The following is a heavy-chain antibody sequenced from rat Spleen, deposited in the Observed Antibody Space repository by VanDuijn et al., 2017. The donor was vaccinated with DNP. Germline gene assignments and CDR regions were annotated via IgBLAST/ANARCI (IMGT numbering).Heavy chain of an antibody. CDR1: GFTFSDYN. CDR2: VVYDGSST. V-gene: IGHV5-7*01. J-gene: IGHJ2*01. Sequence: EVQLVESGGDLVQPGRSLKLSCAASGFTFSDYNMAWVRQAPKKGLEWVATVVYDGSSTYYRDSVKGRFTISRNNAKNTLYLQMDSLRSEDTATYYCARPNFGSPYYFDYWGQGVMVTVSS. CDR3: ARPNFGSPYYFDY. D-gene: IGHD1-3*01.